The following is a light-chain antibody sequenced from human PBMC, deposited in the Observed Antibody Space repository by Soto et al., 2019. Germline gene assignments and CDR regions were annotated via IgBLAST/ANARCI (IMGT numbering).Light chain of an antibody. CDR2: GTS. V-gene: IGKV3-20*01. J-gene: IGKJ2*01. Sequence: EIVLTQSPGTLSLSPGETATLSCRASQTIGRNYLAWYQQKPGQAPRLLIFGTSTRATGIPDRFSGSGSGTDFTLSISRLEPEDFATYYCQQYNSYPYTFGQGTKLEIK. CDR1: QTIGRNY. CDR3: QQYNSYPYT.